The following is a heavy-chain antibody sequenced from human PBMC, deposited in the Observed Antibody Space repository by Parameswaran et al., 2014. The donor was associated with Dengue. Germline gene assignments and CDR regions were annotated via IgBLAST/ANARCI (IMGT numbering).Heavy chain of an antibody. V-gene: IGHV3-48*01. CDR3: VGSGYDSLHRQLRP. J-gene: IGHJ5*02. D-gene: IGHD3-3*01. CDR2: ISSSSSTI. Sequence: WIRQPPGKGLEWVSYISSSSSTIYYADSVKGRFTTSRDNSKNTLYLQMNSLRAEDTAVYYCVGSGYDSLHRQLRPWGQGTLVTVSS.